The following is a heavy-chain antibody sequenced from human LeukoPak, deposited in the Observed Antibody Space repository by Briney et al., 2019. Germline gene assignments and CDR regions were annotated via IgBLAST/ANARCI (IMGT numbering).Heavy chain of an antibody. V-gene: IGHV4-59*12. Sequence: SETLSLTCTVSGGSIRNYYWSWIRQPPGKGLEWIGYIYYSGSTNYNPSLESRVTISVDTSKNQFSLKLSSVTAADTAVYYCARDNHYCSGGSCYEDYWGQGTLVTVSS. CDR1: GGSIRNYY. CDR3: ARDNHYCSGGSCYEDY. CDR2: IYYSGST. D-gene: IGHD2-15*01. J-gene: IGHJ4*02.